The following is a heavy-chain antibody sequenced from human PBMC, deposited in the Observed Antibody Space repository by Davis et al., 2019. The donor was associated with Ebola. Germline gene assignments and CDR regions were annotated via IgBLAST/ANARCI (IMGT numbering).Heavy chain of an antibody. Sequence: GESLKISCAASGFTFSSYGMHWVRQAPGKGLEWVAFIRYDGSNKYYADSVKGRFTISRDNSKNTLYLQMNSLRAEDTAVYYCATTLEPIYCGGDCSFLSYYYYGMDVWGKGTTVTVSS. V-gene: IGHV3-30*02. D-gene: IGHD2-21*02. CDR1: GFTFSSYG. J-gene: IGHJ6*04. CDR2: IRYDGSNK. CDR3: ATTLEPIYCGGDCSFLSYYYYGMDV.